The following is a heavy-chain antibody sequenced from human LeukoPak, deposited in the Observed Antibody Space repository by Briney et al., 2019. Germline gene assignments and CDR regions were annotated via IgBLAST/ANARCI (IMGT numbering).Heavy chain of an antibody. D-gene: IGHD2-21*02. V-gene: IGHV1-3*03. CDR1: GYTFTSYA. J-gene: IGHJ5*02. CDR2: INAGNGNT. CDR3: ARTEYCGGDCFQFDP. Sequence: GASVKVSCKASGYTFTSYAMHWVRQAPGQRLEWKGWINAGNGNTKYSQEFQGRVTITRDTSASTAYMELSSLRSEDTAVYYCARTEYCGGDCFQFDPWGQGTLVTVSS.